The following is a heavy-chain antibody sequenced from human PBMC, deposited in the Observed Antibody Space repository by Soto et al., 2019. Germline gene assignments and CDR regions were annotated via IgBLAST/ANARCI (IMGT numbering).Heavy chain of an antibody. CDR1: GGSVTFHH. V-gene: IGHV4-59*02. CDR2: ARYTGNT. D-gene: IGHD2-8*01. CDR3: ARDMYAGFTHYFDP. J-gene: IGHJ5*02. Sequence: SETMSLACFVYGGSVTFHHWSWIRQLPGQGLEWNAYARYTGNTNNNPSLQSRDTRSLDTTKNQLTLKLTSMTAADTAVYYWARDMYAGFTHYFDPWGQGTLVTVSS.